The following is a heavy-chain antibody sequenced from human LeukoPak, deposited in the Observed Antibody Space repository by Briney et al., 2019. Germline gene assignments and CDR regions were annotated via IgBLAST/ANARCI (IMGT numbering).Heavy chain of an antibody. CDR2: ISSSGSYI. D-gene: IGHD3-3*01. V-gene: IGHV3-21*01. Sequence: PGGSLRLSCAASGFTFSSYSVFWVRQAPGEGLEWVSSISSSGSYIYYADSVKGRFTISRDNAKNSLHLQMNSLRAEDTAVYYCARGGDSWDFDYWGQGTLVTVSS. CDR1: GFTFSSYS. CDR3: ARGGDSWDFDY. J-gene: IGHJ4*02.